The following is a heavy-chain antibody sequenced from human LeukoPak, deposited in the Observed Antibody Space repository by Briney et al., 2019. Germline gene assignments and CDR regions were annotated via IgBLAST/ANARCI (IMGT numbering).Heavy chain of an antibody. Sequence: SETLSLTCAVYGGSFSGYYWSWIRQPPGKGLEWIGEINHSGSTNYNPSLKSRVTISVDTSKNQFFLKLSSVTAADTAVYYCARHQPTYYYNWFDPWGQGTLVTVSS. CDR3: ARHQPTYYYNWFDP. D-gene: IGHD2-21*01. J-gene: IGHJ5*02. CDR1: GGSFSGYY. CDR2: INHSGST. V-gene: IGHV4-34*01.